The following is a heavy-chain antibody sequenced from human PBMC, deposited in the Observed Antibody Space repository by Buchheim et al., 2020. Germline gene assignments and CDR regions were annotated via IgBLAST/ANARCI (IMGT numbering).Heavy chain of an antibody. Sequence: QQQLHESGPGLVKPSETLSLTCTVSGGSISNSDSYYWGWIRQPPGKGLEWIGEINHSGSTNYNPSLKSRVTISVDTSKNQFSLKLSSVTAADTAVYYCARWRALTIFGVVISDPTYYYYYGMDVWGQGTT. D-gene: IGHD3-3*01. CDR1: GGSISNSDSYY. CDR2: INHSGST. J-gene: IGHJ6*02. CDR3: ARWRALTIFGVVISDPTYYYYYGMDV. V-gene: IGHV4-39*07.